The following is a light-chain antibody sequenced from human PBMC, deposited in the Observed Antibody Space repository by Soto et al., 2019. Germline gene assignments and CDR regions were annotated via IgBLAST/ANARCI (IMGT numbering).Light chain of an antibody. Sequence: EIVMTQSPAILSVSPGGRATLSCRASQSVSSYLAWYQHRPGQPPRLLIYGASTRATGIPARFSGSGSGTEFSLSISSLQSEDFAVYYCQQYNTWPPKYTFGQGTKLEIK. V-gene: IGKV3-15*01. CDR3: QQYNTWPPKYT. J-gene: IGKJ2*01. CDR1: QSVSSY. CDR2: GAS.